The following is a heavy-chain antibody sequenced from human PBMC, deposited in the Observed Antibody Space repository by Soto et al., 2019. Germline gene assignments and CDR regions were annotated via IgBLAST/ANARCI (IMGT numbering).Heavy chain of an antibody. D-gene: IGHD6-19*01. CDR1: GGSISSGGYS. J-gene: IGHJ4*02. Sequence: QLQLQESGSGLVKPSQTLSLTCAVSGGSISSGGYSWSWIRQPPGKGLEWIGYIYHSGSTYYNPPLKSRVTISVDRSKNQFSLKMSSVTAAETAVYYCARAGGLGAVAADYWGQGTLVTVSS. CDR2: IYHSGST. CDR3: ARAGGLGAVAADY. V-gene: IGHV4-30-2*01.